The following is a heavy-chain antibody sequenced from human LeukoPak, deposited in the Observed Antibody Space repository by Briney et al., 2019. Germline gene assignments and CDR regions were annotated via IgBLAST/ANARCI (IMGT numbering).Heavy chain of an antibody. CDR3: ARVDYGSGSGLDY. J-gene: IGHJ4*02. V-gene: IGHV4-4*07. CDR2: NYTSGST. Sequence: SETLSLTCILSAGSISSYYGSWIRHPDGEGREWNGRNYTSGSTNYNPSLKSRVTMSVDTSKNQYSLKLSAVTAADTAVYFCARVDYGSGSGLDYRGEGTLVTDCS. CDR1: AGSISSYY. D-gene: IGHD3-10*01.